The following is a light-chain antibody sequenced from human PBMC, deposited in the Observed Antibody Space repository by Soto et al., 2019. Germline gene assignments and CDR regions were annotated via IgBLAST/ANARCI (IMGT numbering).Light chain of an antibody. Sequence: QSVLTQPRSVSGSPGQSVTVSCTGTSRDVGIYNYVSWYQQRPGTAPKVMIYDVTKRPSGVPDRFSGSKSDNTASLTISGLQADDEADYYCCSYAGNYTLLFGGGTQLTVL. CDR2: DVT. J-gene: IGLJ2*01. V-gene: IGLV2-11*01. CDR1: SRDVGIYNY. CDR3: CSYAGNYTLL.